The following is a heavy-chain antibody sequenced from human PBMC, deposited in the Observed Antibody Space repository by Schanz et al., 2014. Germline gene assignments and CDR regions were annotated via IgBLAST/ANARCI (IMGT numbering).Heavy chain of an antibody. Sequence: EVQLLESGGTVVQPGGSLRVSCAASGFVFSTYAMSWVRQAPGKGPEWVSSLTGSGGGTYYADSVRGRFAISRDNSKNTLFLQMSSLRAEDTAVYYCARDGDFDYWGQGTQVTVSS. CDR3: ARDGDFDY. CDR1: GFVFSTYA. V-gene: IGHV3-23*01. J-gene: IGHJ4*02. CDR2: LTGSGGGT.